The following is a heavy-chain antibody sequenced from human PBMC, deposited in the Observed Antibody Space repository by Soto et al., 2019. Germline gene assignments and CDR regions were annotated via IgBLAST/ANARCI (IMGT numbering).Heavy chain of an antibody. CDR3: ATHYAPPGAFDI. J-gene: IGHJ3*02. CDR2: FDPEDGET. V-gene: IGHV1-24*01. Sequence: XSVNVSYQVSRYTLTGLSMPWVRQAPGKGLEWMGGFDPEDGETIYAQKFQGRVTMTEDTSTDTAYMELSSLRSEDTAVYYCATHYAPPGAFDIWGQGTMVTVSS. CDR1: RYTLTGLS. D-gene: IGHD2-2*01.